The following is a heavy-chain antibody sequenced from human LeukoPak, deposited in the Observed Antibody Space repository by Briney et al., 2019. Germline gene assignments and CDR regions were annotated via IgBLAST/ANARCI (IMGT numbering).Heavy chain of an antibody. CDR2: ISGSGGST. J-gene: IGHJ3*02. Sequence: GGSLRLSCAASGFTFDDYGMSWVRQTPGKGLEWVSAISGSGGSTYYADSVKGRFTISRDNSKNTLYLQMNSLRAEDTAVYYCAKASYSDAFDIWGQGTMVTVSS. CDR3: AKASYSDAFDI. D-gene: IGHD2-15*01. CDR1: GFTFDDYG. V-gene: IGHV3-23*01.